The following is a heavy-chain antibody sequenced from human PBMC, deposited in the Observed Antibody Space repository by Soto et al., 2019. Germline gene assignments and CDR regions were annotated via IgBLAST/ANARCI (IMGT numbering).Heavy chain of an antibody. Sequence: ASVKVSCKASGYTFTGYYMHWVRQAPGQGLEWMGWINPNSGGTNYAQKFQGWVTMTRDTSISTAYMELSRLRSDDTAVYYCARDRGTIFGGVPSYYYYYYMDVWGKGTTVTVAS. V-gene: IGHV1-2*04. CDR1: GYTFTGYY. CDR3: ARDRGTIFGGVPSYYYYYYMDV. J-gene: IGHJ6*03. CDR2: INPNSGGT. D-gene: IGHD3-3*01.